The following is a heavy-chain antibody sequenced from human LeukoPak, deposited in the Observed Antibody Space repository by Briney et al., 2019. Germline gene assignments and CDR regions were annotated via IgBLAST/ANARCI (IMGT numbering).Heavy chain of an antibody. Sequence: ASVKVSCKASGYTFTSYAMNWVRQAPGQGLEWMGWINTNTGNQTYAQGFTGRFVFSLDTSVSTAYLQISSLKAEDTAVYYCASTFPAPPWAAAMPEFKDWGQGTLVTVSS. CDR2: INTNTGNQ. CDR1: GYTFTSYA. J-gene: IGHJ4*02. V-gene: IGHV7-4-1*02. D-gene: IGHD2-2*01. CDR3: ASTFPAPPWAAAMPEFKD.